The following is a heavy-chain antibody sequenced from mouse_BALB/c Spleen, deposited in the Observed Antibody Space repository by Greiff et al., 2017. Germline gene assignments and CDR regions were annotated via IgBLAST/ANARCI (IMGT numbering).Heavy chain of an antibody. V-gene: IGHV7-3*02. CDR1: GFTFTDYY. D-gene: IGHD1-1*01. CDR2: IRNKANGYTT. Sequence: DVKVEESGGGLVQPGGSLRLSCATSGFTFTDYYMSWVRQPPGKALEWLGFIRNKANGYTTEYSASVKGRFTISRDNSQSILYLQMNTLRAEDSATYYCASSSGFAYWGQGTLVTVSA. J-gene: IGHJ3*01. CDR3: ASSSGFAY.